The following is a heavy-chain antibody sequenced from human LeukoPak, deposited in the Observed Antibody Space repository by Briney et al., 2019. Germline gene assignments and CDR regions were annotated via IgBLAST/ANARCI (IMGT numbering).Heavy chain of an antibody. CDR2: IRYDGSNK. V-gene: IGHV3-30*02. CDR3: AKPLTYYYDSSDFDY. CDR1: GFTFSSYG. D-gene: IGHD3-22*01. J-gene: IGHJ4*02. Sequence: GGSLRLSCAASGFTFSSYGMHWVRQAPGKGLEWVAFIRYDGSNKYYADSVKGRFTISRDNSKNTLYLQMNSLRAEDTAVYYCAKPLTYYYDSSDFDYWGQGTLVTVSS.